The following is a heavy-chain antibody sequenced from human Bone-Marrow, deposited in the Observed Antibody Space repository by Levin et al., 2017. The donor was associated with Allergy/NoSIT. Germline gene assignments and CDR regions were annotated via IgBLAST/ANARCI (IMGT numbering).Heavy chain of an antibody. CDR3: ARARFGVVVVAAAAFDY. D-gene: IGHD2-15*01. CDR2: IYYSGST. V-gene: IGHV4-30-4*01. J-gene: IGHJ4*02. CDR1: GGSISSGDYY. Sequence: SQTLSLTCTVSGGSISSGDYYWSWIRQPPGKGLEWIGYIYYSGSTYYNPSLKSRVTISVDTSKNQFSLKLSSVTAADTAVYYCARARFGVVVVAAAAFDYWGQGTLVTVSS.